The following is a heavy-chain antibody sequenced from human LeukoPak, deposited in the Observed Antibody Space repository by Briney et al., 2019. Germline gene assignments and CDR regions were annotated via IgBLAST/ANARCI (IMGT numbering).Heavy chain of an antibody. Sequence: GGSLRLSCAAPGFTFSSYEMNWVRQAPGKGLEWVSYISSSGSTIYYADSVKGRFTISRDNAKNSLYLQMNSLRAEDTAVYYCARAPLGYYDCAFHIWGQGTMVTVSS. V-gene: IGHV3-48*03. CDR1: GFTFSSYE. D-gene: IGHD3-22*01. CDR2: ISSSGSTI. J-gene: IGHJ3*02. CDR3: ARAPLGYYDCAFHI.